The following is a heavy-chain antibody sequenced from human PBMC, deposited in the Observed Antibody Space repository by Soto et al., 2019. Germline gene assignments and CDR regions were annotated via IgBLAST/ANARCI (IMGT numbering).Heavy chain of an antibody. CDR3: AKDSTPPKLLFDY. D-gene: IGHD2-21*01. CDR2: ISGSGGST. CDR1: GFTFSSYA. V-gene: IGHV3-23*01. Sequence: GGSLRLSCAASGFTFSSYAMSWVRQAPGKGLEWVSAISGSGGSTYYADSVKGRFNISRDNSKNTLYLQMNSRRAEDTAVYYCAKDSTPPKLLFDYWGQGTLVTVSS. J-gene: IGHJ4*02.